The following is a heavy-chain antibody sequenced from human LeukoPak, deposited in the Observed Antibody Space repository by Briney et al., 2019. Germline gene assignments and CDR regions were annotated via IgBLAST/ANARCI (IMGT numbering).Heavy chain of an antibody. Sequence: PGGSLRLSCAASGFTFSDYYMGWLRQAPGKGLEWVSYISSSGSTIYYADSVKGRFTISRDNAKNSLYLQMNSLRAEDTAVYYCARDPETGTTYIDYWAREPWSPSPQ. CDR2: ISSSGSTI. V-gene: IGHV3-11*04. D-gene: IGHD1-7*01. J-gene: IGHJ4*02. CDR3: ARDPETGTTYIDY. CDR1: GFTFSDYY.